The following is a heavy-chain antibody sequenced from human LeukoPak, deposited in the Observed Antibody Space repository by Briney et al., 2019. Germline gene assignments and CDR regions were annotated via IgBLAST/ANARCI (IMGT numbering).Heavy chain of an antibody. Sequence: ASVKVSCKASGDSFTSYGVFWVRQAPGQGLEWMGWISAFNGDTKNAQKFRDRITMTTETSTNTAYMELRSLKSDDTAVYYCARDRLSSQFFDYWGQGTLVTVSS. CDR3: ARDRLSSQFFDY. CDR2: ISAFNGDT. J-gene: IGHJ4*02. D-gene: IGHD6-13*01. V-gene: IGHV1-18*01. CDR1: GDSFTSYG.